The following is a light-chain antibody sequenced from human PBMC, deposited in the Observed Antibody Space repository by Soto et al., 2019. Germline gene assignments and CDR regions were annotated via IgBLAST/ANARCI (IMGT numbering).Light chain of an antibody. V-gene: IGLV2-11*01. Sequence: QSALTQPRSVSGSPGQSVTISCTGTSSDVGDYNYVSWYQQNPGKAPKLMIHDVSKRPSGVPERFSGSKSGNTASLTISGLQAEDEADYYCCSYAGTYTYVFGTGTKLTVL. CDR3: CSYAGTYTYV. CDR1: SSDVGDYNY. J-gene: IGLJ1*01. CDR2: DVS.